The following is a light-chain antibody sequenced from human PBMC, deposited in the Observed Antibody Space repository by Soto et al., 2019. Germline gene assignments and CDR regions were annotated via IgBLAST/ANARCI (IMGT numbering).Light chain of an antibody. CDR3: QQYNSYSLT. CDR1: QSVSGC. Sequence: IRMTQSPSTLSASVGDTVTVTCRASQSVSGCLAWYQQKPGKAPNLLIYDASSLQSGVPSRFSGSGSGTEFTLTISSLQPDDFATYYCQQYNSYSLTFGGGTRWIS. V-gene: IGKV1-5*01. CDR2: DAS. J-gene: IGKJ4*01.